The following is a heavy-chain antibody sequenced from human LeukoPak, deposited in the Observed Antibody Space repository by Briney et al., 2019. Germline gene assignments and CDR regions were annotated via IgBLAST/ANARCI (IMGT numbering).Heavy chain of an antibody. CDR2: ISAYNGNT. Sequence: ASVKVSCKASGHTFTSYGISWVRQAPGQGLEWMGWISAYNGNTNYAQKLQGRVTMTTNTSTSTAYMELRSLRSDDTAVYYCARRSINKVVAATSPEFDYWARGPWSPSPQ. CDR3: ARRSINKVVAATSPEFDY. J-gene: IGHJ4*02. CDR1: GHTFTSYG. V-gene: IGHV1-18*01. D-gene: IGHD2-15*01.